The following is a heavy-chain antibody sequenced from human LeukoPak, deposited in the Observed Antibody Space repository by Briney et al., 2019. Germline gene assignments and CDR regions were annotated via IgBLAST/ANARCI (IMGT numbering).Heavy chain of an antibody. V-gene: IGHV4-31*03. Sequence: SQTLSLTCTVSGGSISSGGYYWSWIRQQPGKGLEWIGYSYYSGSTYYNPSLKSRVTISVDTSKNQFSLKLSSVTAADTAVYYCARVYYYGSGSNKSGLDYWGQGTLVTVSS. CDR1: GGSISSGGYY. D-gene: IGHD3-10*01. CDR3: ARVYYYGSGSNKSGLDY. CDR2: SYYSGST. J-gene: IGHJ4*02.